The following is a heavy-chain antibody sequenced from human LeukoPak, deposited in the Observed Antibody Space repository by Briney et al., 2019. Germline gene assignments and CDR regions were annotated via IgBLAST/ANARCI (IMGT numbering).Heavy chain of an antibody. Sequence: PSETLSLTCTVSGGSISSYYWSWIRQPPGKGLEWIGYIYYSGSTNYNPSLKSRVTISVDTSKNQFSLKLSSVTAADTAVYYCARGRLYSSSCPFDYWGQGTLVTVSS. D-gene: IGHD6-13*01. V-gene: IGHV4-59*01. J-gene: IGHJ4*02. CDR2: IYYSGST. CDR1: GGSISSYY. CDR3: ARGRLYSSSCPFDY.